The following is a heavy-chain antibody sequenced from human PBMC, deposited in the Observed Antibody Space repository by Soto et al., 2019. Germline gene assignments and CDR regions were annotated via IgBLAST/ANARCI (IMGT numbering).Heavy chain of an antibody. CDR2: ISGSGGST. Sequence: TLSDAGRGGTVSISAMRRVRQDPEKGPEWISAISGSGGSTYYADSVKGRFTISRDNSKNTLYLQMNSLRAEDTAVYYCAKTNRELAAALPCFDYCGQATLVT. CDR3: AKTNRELAAALPCFDY. V-gene: IGHV3-23*01. D-gene: IGHD6-13*01. J-gene: IGHJ4*02. CDR1: GGTVSISA.